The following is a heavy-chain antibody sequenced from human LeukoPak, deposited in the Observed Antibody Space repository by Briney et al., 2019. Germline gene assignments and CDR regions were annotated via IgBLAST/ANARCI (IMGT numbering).Heavy chain of an antibody. CDR3: ARDRMDTGTYFDY. J-gene: IGHJ4*02. V-gene: IGHV1-46*01. CDR1: GYSFTRYF. D-gene: IGHD5-18*01. Sequence: ASVKVSCKASGYSFTRYFIHWVRQAPGQGLEWMGIIIPSDGSTSYAQKFQGRVTMTRDTSTSTVYMELSSLRSEDTAVYYCARDRMDTGTYFDYWGQGTLVTVSS. CDR2: IIPSDGST.